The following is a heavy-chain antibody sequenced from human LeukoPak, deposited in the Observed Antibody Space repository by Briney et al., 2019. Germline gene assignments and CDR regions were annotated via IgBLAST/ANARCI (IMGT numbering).Heavy chain of an antibody. Sequence: SESLSLTCTVSRYSISSDYYWGWIRQPPGRGLEWIGTIHHSGSTYYNPSLKSRVTISIDKSKNQFSLMLNSVIAADTAVYYCARAPILLRAFDYWGQGTLVTVSS. CDR2: IHHSGST. CDR1: RYSISSDYY. V-gene: IGHV4-38-2*02. CDR3: ARAPILLRAFDY. J-gene: IGHJ4*02. D-gene: IGHD2-15*01.